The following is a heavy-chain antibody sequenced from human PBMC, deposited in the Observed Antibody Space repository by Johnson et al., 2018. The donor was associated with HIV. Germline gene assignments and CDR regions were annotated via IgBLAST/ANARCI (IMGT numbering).Heavy chain of an antibody. CDR1: GLSFSNFA. J-gene: IGHJ3*02. V-gene: IGHV3-30*04. D-gene: IGHD7-27*01. Sequence: VQLVESGGGVVQPGKSLTLSCVGSGLSFSNFAMHWVRQAPGKGLEWVVVISYDGSNKYFADSVKGRFTISRDNSKNSLYLQMNSLRAEDTAVYYCARQLGSDAFDIWGQGTMVTVSS. CDR3: ARQLGSDAFDI. CDR2: ISYDGSNK.